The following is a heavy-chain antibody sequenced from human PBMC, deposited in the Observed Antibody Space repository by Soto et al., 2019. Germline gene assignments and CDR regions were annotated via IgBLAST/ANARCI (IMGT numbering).Heavy chain of an antibody. CDR3: ARGFGGSYAKFDY. J-gene: IGHJ4*02. CDR2: INHSGST. D-gene: IGHD1-26*01. Sequence: QVQLQQWGAGLLKPSETLSLTCAVYGGSFSGYYWSWIRQPPGKGLEWIGEINHSGSTNYNPSLKSRVTISVDTSKNQFSLKLSSVTDADTAVYYCARGFGGSYAKFDYWGQGTLVTVSS. CDR1: GGSFSGYY. V-gene: IGHV4-34*01.